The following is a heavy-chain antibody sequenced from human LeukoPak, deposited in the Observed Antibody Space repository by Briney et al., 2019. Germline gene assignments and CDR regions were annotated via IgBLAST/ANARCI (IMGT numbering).Heavy chain of an antibody. V-gene: IGHV3-30-3*01. D-gene: IGHD2-15*01. CDR1: GFTFRTYW. CDR2: MSYGGTYK. J-gene: IGHJ3*02. CDR3: ARSRGSPNSGEDAFDI. Sequence: GGSLRLSCAVSGFTFRTYWMHWVRQAPGKGLGWVAVMSYGGTYKYYADSVKGRFTISRDNSKNTVYLQMNSLRGEDTAVYYCARSRGSPNSGEDAFDIWGQGTVVTVSS.